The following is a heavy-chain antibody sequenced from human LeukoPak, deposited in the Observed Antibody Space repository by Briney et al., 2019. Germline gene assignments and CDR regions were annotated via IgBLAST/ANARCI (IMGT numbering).Heavy chain of an antibody. CDR3: ARLRYNWNYFDY. J-gene: IGHJ4*02. V-gene: IGHV4-59*01. CDR1: GGSISSYY. D-gene: IGHD1-20*01. CDR2: IYYSGST. Sequence: SETLSLTCTVSGGSISSYYWSWVRQPPGKGLGWIGYIYYSGSTNYNPSLKSRVTISVDTSKNQFSLKLSSVTAADTAVYYCARLRYNWNYFDYWGQGTLVTVSS.